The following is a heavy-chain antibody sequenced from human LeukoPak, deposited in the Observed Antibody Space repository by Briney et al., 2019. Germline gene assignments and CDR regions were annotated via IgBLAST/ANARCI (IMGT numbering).Heavy chain of an antibody. J-gene: IGHJ4*02. Sequence: PSETLSLTCTVSGGSISSYYWSWIRQPPGKGLEWIGYIYYSGSTNYNPSLKSRVTISVDTSKNQFSLKLSSVTAADTAVYYCAREGALSGSLVYWGQGTLVTVSS. CDR3: AREGALSGSLVY. CDR2: IYYSGST. D-gene: IGHD1-26*01. V-gene: IGHV4-59*01. CDR1: GGSISSYY.